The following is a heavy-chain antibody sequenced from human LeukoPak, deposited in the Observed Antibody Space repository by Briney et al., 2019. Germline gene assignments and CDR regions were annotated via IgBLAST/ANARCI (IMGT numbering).Heavy chain of an antibody. Sequence: SGTLSLTCAVSDGSISGSVWWSWVRQPPGKGLEWIGEMYHSGSANYNQSLRSRVTISVDKSKNHFSLKLTSVTAADTAVYYCATKGYCSGDNCYSAFDSWGQGTLVTVSS. CDR2: MYHSGSA. D-gene: IGHD2-15*01. CDR1: DGSISGSVW. CDR3: ATKGYCSGDNCYSAFDS. V-gene: IGHV4-4*02. J-gene: IGHJ4*02.